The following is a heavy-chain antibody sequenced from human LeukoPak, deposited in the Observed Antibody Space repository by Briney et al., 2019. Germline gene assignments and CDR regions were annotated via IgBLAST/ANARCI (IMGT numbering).Heavy chain of an antibody. D-gene: IGHD3-10*01. CDR1: GGSISSGGYY. CDR2: IYYSGST. Sequence: SQTLSLTCTVSGGSISSGGYYWSWIRQHPGKGLEWIGNIYYSGSTYYNPSLKSRVTISVDTSKNQFSLKLSSVTAADTAVYYCARYLLVRGVGFDYWGQGTLVTVSS. CDR3: ARYLLVRGVGFDY. J-gene: IGHJ4*02. V-gene: IGHV4-31*03.